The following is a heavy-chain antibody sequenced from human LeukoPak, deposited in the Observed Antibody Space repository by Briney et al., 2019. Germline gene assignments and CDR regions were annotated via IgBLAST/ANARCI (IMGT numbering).Heavy chain of an antibody. CDR2: IYYSGST. CDR3: ARMEEWELDAFDI. D-gene: IGHD1-26*01. J-gene: IGHJ3*02. V-gene: IGHV4-39*07. CDR1: GGSISSSIYY. Sequence: SETLSLTCTVSGGSISSSIYYWGWIRQSPGKGLEWIGSIYYSGSTNYNPSLKSRVTISVDTSKNQFSLKLSSVTAADTAEYYCARMEEWELDAFDIWGQGTMVTVSS.